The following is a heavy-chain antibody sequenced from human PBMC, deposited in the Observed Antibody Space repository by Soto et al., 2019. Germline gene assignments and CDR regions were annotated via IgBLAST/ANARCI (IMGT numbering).Heavy chain of an antibody. J-gene: IGHJ4*02. Sequence: SETLSLTCAVSGGSISSGGYSWSWIRQPPGKGLEWIGYIYHSGSTYYNPSLKSRVTISVDRSKNQFSLKLSSVTAADTAVYYCARRTVVVDYWGQGTLVTVSS. CDR3: ARRTVVVDY. V-gene: IGHV4-30-2*01. CDR1: GGSISSGGYS. CDR2: IYHSGST. D-gene: IGHD2-15*01.